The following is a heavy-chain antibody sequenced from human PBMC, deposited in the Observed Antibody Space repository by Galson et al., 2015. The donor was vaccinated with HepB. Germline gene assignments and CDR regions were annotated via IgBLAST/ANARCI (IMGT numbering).Heavy chain of an antibody. CDR1: GGTFSSYT. Sequence: SVKVSCKASGGTFSSYTISWVRQAPGQGLEWMGRIIPILGIANYAQKFQGRVTITADKSTSTAYMELSSLRSEDTAVYYCARDQGRGINYYYGMDVWGQGTTVTVSS. V-gene: IGHV1-69*04. CDR2: IIPILGIA. CDR3: ARDQGRGINYYYGMDV. D-gene: IGHD6-13*01. J-gene: IGHJ6*02.